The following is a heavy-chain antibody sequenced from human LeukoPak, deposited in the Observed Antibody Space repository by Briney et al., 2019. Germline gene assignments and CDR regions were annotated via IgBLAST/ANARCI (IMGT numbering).Heavy chain of an antibody. CDR1: GGSFSGYY. CDR3: ASVDSYYYGMDV. J-gene: IGHJ6*02. CDR2: IYYSGST. V-gene: IGHV4-34*09. Sequence: SETLSLTCAVYGGSFSGYYWSWIRQPPGKGLEWIGYIYYSGSTYYNPSLKSRVTISVDTSKNQFSLKLSSVTAADTAVYYCASVDSYYYGMDVWGQGTTVTVSS. D-gene: IGHD5-12*01.